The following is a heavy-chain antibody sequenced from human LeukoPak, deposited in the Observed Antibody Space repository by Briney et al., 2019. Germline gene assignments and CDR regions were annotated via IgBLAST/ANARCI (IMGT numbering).Heavy chain of an antibody. CDR3: AAGYSSSKNDY. Sequence: PSETLSLTCTVSGVSISSSSYYWGWIRQPPGKGLEWIGSIYYSGSTHYNPSLKSRVTISVDTSKNQFSLKLSSVTAADTAVYYCAAGYSSSKNDYWGQGTLVTVSS. CDR2: IYYSGST. CDR1: GVSISSSSYY. D-gene: IGHD6-13*01. V-gene: IGHV4-39*01. J-gene: IGHJ4*02.